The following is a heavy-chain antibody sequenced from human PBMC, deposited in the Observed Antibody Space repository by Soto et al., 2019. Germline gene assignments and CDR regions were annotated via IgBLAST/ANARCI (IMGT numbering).Heavy chain of an antibody. Sequence: QVQLQESGPGLVKPSQTLSLTCTVSGGSISSGDYYWSWIRQPPGKGLEWIGYIYYSRSTYYNPSLTSRVTMSLNTSKNQFSLKLNSVTAADTAIYYCARSASGRYDMDVWGQGTTVTVSS. CDR2: IYYSRST. J-gene: IGHJ6*02. CDR1: GGSISSGDYY. V-gene: IGHV4-30-4*01. D-gene: IGHD3-10*01. CDR3: ARSASGRYDMDV.